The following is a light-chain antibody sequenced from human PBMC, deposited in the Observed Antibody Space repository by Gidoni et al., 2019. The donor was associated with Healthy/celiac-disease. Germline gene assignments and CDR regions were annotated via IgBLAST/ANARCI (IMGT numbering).Light chain of an antibody. CDR2: GAS. Sequence: EIVMTKSPATLSVSPGERATLSCRASQSVSSNLAWYQQKPGQAPRLLIYGASTRATDIPARFSGSGSGTEFTLTILSLQSEDFAVYYCQQYNNWLWTFGQGTKVEIK. V-gene: IGKV3-15*01. CDR1: QSVSSN. J-gene: IGKJ1*01. CDR3: QQYNNWLWT.